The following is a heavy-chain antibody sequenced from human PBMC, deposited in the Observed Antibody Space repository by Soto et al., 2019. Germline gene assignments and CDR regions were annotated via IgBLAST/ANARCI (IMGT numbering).Heavy chain of an antibody. CDR3: ARDPTGYRYYYGMDV. V-gene: IGHV3-33*01. Sequence: QVQLVESGGGVVQPGRSLRLSCAASGFTFSSYGMHWVRQAPGKGLEWVAVIWYDGSNKYYADSVKGRFTISRDNSKNTLYLQMNSLRAEDTAVYYCARDPTGYRYYYGMDVWGQGTTVTVSS. D-gene: IGHD6-25*01. CDR2: IWYDGSNK. J-gene: IGHJ6*02. CDR1: GFTFSSYG.